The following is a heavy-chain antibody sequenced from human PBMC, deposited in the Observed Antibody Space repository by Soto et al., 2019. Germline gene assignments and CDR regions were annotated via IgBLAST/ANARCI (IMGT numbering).Heavy chain of an antibody. CDR2: ISGSGYAT. CDR1: GFTFSSYA. CDR3: AKEETVLVNYYYYYGMDV. Sequence: VQLLESGGGLVQPGGSLRLSCAASGFTFSSYAMSWVRQAPGMGLEWVSVISGSGYATYYADSVKGRFTVSRDNSNTTVYLQMNSLRAEDTAVYYCAKEETVLVNYYYYYGMDVWGQGTTVTVSS. J-gene: IGHJ6*02. V-gene: IGHV3-23*01. D-gene: IGHD4-17*01.